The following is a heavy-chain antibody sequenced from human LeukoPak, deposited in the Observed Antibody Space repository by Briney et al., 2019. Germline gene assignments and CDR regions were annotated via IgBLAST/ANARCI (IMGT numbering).Heavy chain of an antibody. CDR1: GYTFTSYG. CDR3: ARDSFSAAAGIFDY. V-gene: IGHV1-18*01. J-gene: IGHJ4*02. Sequence: ASVKVSCKASGYTFTSYGISWVRQAPGQGLEWMGWTSAYNGNTNYAQKLQGRVTMTTDTSTSTAYMELRSLRSDDTAVYYCARDSFSAAAGIFDYWGQGTLVTVSS. D-gene: IGHD6-13*01. CDR2: TSAYNGNT.